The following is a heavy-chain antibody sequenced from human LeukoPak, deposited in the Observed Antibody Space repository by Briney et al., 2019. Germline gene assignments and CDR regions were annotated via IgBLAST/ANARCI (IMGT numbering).Heavy chain of an antibody. CDR2: IFSGGGR. CDR3: AGYYDTSGSHAFDI. J-gene: IGHJ3*02. V-gene: IGHV3-53*01. D-gene: IGHD3-22*01. CDR1: GFTVSSNY. Sequence: GGSLRLSCAASGFTVSSNYMSWVRQAPGKGLDWVSVIFSGGGRNYADSVKGRFTISRDNSKNTLYLQMNSLRAEDTAVYYCAGYYDTSGSHAFDIWGQGTMVTVSS.